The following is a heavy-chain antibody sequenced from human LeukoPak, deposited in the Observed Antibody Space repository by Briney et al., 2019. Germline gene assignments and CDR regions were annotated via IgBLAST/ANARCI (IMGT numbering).Heavy chain of an antibody. CDR1: GYTFINYY. V-gene: IGHV1-46*01. D-gene: IGHD1-26*01. J-gene: IGHJ4*02. CDR3: ARDSPISGSYYGGLGY. Sequence: ASVKVSCKASGYTFINYYMHWVRQAPGQGLERMGIINPRGGSTSYAQKFQGRVTMTRDTSTSTVYMELSSLRSEDTAVYYCARDSPISGSYYGGLGYWGQGTLVPVSS. CDR2: INPRGGST.